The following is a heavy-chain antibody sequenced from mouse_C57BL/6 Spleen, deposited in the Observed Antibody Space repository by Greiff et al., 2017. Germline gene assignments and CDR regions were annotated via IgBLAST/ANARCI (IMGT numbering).Heavy chain of an antibody. D-gene: IGHD2-3*01. Sequence: QVQLQQPGAELVRPGSSVKLSCKASGYTFTSYWMHWVKQRPIQGLEWIGNIDPSDSDTHYNQKFKDKATLTVAKSSSTAYMQLSSLTSEDSAVYYCARSLYDGYDYWGQGTTLTVSS. CDR1: GYTFTSYW. CDR3: ARSLYDGYDY. CDR2: IDPSDSDT. V-gene: IGHV1-52*01. J-gene: IGHJ2*01.